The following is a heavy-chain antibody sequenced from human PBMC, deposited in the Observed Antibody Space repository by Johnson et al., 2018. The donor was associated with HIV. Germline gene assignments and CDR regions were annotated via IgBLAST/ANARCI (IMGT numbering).Heavy chain of an antibody. D-gene: IGHD1-14*01. CDR3: ARGFHRGGAFDI. J-gene: IGHJ3*02. CDR2: ISSSGSTI. CDR1: GFTFNNYW. V-gene: IGHV3-48*04. Sequence: VQLVESGGGLVQPGGSLRLSCAASGFTFNNYWMSWVRQAPGKGLEWVSYISSSGSTIYYADSVKGRFTISRDNAKNSLYLQMNSLRAEDTAVYYCARGFHRGGAFDIWGQGTMVTVSS.